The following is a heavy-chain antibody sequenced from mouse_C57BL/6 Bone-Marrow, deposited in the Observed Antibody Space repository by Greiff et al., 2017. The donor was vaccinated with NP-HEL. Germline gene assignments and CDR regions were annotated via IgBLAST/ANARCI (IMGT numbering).Heavy chain of an antibody. D-gene: IGHD2-3*01. CDR2: IYPRSGNT. Sequence: VKLQESGAELARPGASVKLSCKASGYTFTSYGISWVKQRTGQGLEWIGEIYPRSGNTYYNEKFKGKATLTADKSSSTAYMELRSLTSEDSAVYFCGRGWLLLWGTGTTVTVTS. V-gene: IGHV1-81*01. CDR3: GRGWLLL. J-gene: IGHJ1*03. CDR1: GYTFTSYG.